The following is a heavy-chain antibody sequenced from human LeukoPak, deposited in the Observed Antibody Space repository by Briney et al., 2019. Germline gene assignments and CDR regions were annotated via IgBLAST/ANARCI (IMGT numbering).Heavy chain of an antibody. CDR2: INPNSGGT. CDR3: ASGSTMVRGVIIGPPPDYFDY. J-gene: IGHJ4*02. D-gene: IGHD3-10*01. Sequence: ASVKVCCKASAYTFTGYYMHWVRQAPGQGLEWMGWINPNSGGTNYAEKFQGRVTMTRDTYISTAYMELSRLRSDDTAVYYCASGSTMVRGVIIGPPPDYFDYWGQGTLVTVSS. V-gene: IGHV1-2*02. CDR1: AYTFTGYY.